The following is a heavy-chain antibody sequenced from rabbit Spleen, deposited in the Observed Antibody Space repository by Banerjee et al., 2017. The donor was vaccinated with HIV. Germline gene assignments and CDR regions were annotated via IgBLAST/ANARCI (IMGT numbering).Heavy chain of an antibody. D-gene: IGHD3-1*01. V-gene: IGHV1S45*01. CDR2: IYAGDGST. J-gene: IGHJ4*01. CDR3: ARDKELDIWGYEFDL. Sequence: QEQLEESAGGLVQPGGSLTLTCTASGFSISSSYYMCWVRQAPGKGLDLIGCIYAGDGSTDYANWVNGRFTISKTSSTVDLKMTSLTAADTATYFCARDKELDIWGYEFDLWGPGTLVTVS. CDR1: GFSISSSYY.